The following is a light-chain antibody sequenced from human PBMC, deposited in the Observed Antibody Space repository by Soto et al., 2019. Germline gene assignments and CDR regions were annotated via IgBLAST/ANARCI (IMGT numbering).Light chain of an antibody. CDR3: QQYHSYPVT. CDR1: QDTYNF. CDR2: AAS. Sequence: DIQMTQSPSSLSASVGDTVTITCRASQDTYNFLAWFQQKPGKAPKSLISAASSLQSGVPSNFSGSGSGTDFTLTISSLQPEDFATYDCQQYHSYPVTFGGGTQVEIK. V-gene: IGKV1-16*02. J-gene: IGKJ4*01.